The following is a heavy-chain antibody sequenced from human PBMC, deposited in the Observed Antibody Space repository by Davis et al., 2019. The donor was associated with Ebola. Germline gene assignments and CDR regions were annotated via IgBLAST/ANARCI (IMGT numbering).Heavy chain of an antibody. V-gene: IGHV4-38-2*02. CDR3: ARHVRVAGTGQYYFDY. Sequence: MPGGSLRLSCTVSGYSISSGYYWGWIRQPPGKGLEWIGSIYHSGSTYYNPSLKSRVTISMDRSKNQFSLKLRSVTAADTAVYYCARHVRVAGTGQYYFDYWGQGTLVSVSS. CDR1: GYSISSGYY. CDR2: IYHSGST. J-gene: IGHJ4*02. D-gene: IGHD6-19*01.